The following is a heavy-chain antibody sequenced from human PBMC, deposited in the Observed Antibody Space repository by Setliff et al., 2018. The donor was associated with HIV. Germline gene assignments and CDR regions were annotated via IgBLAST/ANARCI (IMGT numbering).Heavy chain of an antibody. Sequence: SETLSLTCAVSGDSISSSNWWNWVRQPPGEGLEWIGEIHHGGTTNYNPSLKSRLSILLDKSNNQLSLKVTSVTAADTAVYYCARDTNYGDNIWAFDMWGQGTKVTVSS. CDR3: ARDTNYGDNIWAFDM. CDR1: GDSISSSNW. CDR2: IHHGGTT. J-gene: IGHJ3*02. D-gene: IGHD4-17*01. V-gene: IGHV4-4*02.